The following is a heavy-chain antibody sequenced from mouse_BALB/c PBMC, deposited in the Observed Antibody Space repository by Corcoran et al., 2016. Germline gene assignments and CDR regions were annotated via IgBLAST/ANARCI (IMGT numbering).Heavy chain of an antibody. Sequence: EVQLQQSGAELVKPGASVKLSCTASGFNIKDPYMHWVKQRPEQGLEWIGRIDPANGNTKYDPKFQGKATIPADTSSNTAYLQLSSLTSEDTAVYYCYYYGSSYWFAYWGQGTLVIVSA. CDR3: YYYGSSYWFAY. J-gene: IGHJ3*01. V-gene: IGHV14-3*02. CDR2: IDPANGNT. CDR1: GFNIKDPY. D-gene: IGHD1-1*01.